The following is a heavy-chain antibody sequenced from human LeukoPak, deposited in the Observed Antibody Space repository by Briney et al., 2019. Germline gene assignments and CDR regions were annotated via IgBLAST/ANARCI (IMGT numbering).Heavy chain of an antibody. CDR3: ARSPNWNDDHAFDI. D-gene: IGHD1-1*01. Sequence: GASVKVSCKASGYTFTSYAISWVRQAPGQGLEWMGGIIPIFGTANYAQKFQGRVTITTDESTSTAYMELSSLRSEDTAVYYCARSPNWNDDHAFDIWGQGTMVTVSS. CDR2: IIPIFGTA. J-gene: IGHJ3*02. CDR1: GYTFTSYA. V-gene: IGHV1-69*05.